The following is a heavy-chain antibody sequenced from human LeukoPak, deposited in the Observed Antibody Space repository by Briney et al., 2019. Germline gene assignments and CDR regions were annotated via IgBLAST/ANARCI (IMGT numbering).Heavy chain of an antibody. CDR3: ARGSDIVATIWFDP. Sequence: SETLSLTCTVSGGSIGSGDYYWSWTRQHPGKGLEWIGYIYYSGSTYYNPSLKSRVTIPGDTSKNQFSLKLSSVTAADTAVYYCARGSDIVATIWFDPWGQGILVTVSS. J-gene: IGHJ5*02. D-gene: IGHD5-12*01. CDR1: GGSIGSGDYY. V-gene: IGHV4-31*03. CDR2: IYYSGST.